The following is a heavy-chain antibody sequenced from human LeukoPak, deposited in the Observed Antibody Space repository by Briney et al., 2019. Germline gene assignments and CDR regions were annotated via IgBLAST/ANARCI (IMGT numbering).Heavy chain of an antibody. Sequence: GGSLRLSCTASGFPFCDYTMNWVRQAPGKGLEWVGRIKSKTDGGTTDYAAPVKGRFTISRDDSKNTLYLQMNSLKTEDTAVYYCTTPDCGGDCYHDYWGQGTLVTVSS. CDR3: TTPDCGGDCYHDY. CDR1: GFPFCDYT. V-gene: IGHV3-15*01. D-gene: IGHD2-21*02. J-gene: IGHJ4*02. CDR2: IKSKTDGGTT.